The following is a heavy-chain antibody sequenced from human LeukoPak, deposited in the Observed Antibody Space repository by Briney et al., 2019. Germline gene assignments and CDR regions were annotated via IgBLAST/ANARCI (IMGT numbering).Heavy chain of an antibody. D-gene: IGHD3-22*01. CDR1: GYSFTRLW. J-gene: IGHJ4*02. V-gene: IGHV5-10-1*01. CDR3: ARHDSSGYCDY. Sequence: GESLRISCKGSGYSFTRLWISWVRQMPGKGLEWMGRIDPSDSSTNDSPSFQGHVTISADKSISTAYLQWSSLKASDPAMYYCARHDSSGYCDYWGQGTLVTVSS. CDR2: IDPSDSST.